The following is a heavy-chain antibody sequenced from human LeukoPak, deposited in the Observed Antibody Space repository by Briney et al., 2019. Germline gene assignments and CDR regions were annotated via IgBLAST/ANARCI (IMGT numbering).Heavy chain of an antibody. V-gene: IGHV4-34*01. D-gene: IGHD4-17*01. CDR1: GGSFSGYY. Sequence: SPSETLSLTCAVYGGSFSGYYWSWIRQPPGKGLEWIGEINHSGSTNYNPSLKSRVTISVDTSKNQFSLKLSSVTAADTAVYYCARDQYGDHDYWGQGTLVTVSS. CDR2: INHSGST. CDR3: ARDQYGDHDY. J-gene: IGHJ4*02.